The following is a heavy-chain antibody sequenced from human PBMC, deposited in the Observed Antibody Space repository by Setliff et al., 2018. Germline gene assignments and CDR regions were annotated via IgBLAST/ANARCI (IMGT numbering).Heavy chain of an antibody. CDR3: ARDSAYCGGDCPLPNAFDI. CDR2: MNPNSGNT. D-gene: IGHD2-21*02. Sequence: ASVKVSCKASGYTFTSYGINWVRQTTGQGLEWMGWMNPNSGNTGYAQKFQGRVTMTRNTSISTAYMELSSLRSEDTAVYYCARDSAYCGGDCPLPNAFDIWGQGTMVTVS. J-gene: IGHJ3*02. CDR1: GYTFTSYG. V-gene: IGHV1-8*02.